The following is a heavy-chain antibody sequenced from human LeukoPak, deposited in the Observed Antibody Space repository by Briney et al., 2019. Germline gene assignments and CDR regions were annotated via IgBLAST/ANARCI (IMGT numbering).Heavy chain of an antibody. CDR3: ARSLTMVRAYDY. V-gene: IGHV3-23*01. D-gene: IGHD3-10*01. CDR1: GFTFSDYY. J-gene: IGHJ4*02. Sequence: GGSLRLSCAASGFTFSDYYMSWVRQAPGKGLEWVSAISGSGGSTYYADSVKGRFTISRDNSKNTVFLHMSSLRTEDTAVYYCARSLTMVRAYDYWGQGTLVTVSS. CDR2: ISGSGGST.